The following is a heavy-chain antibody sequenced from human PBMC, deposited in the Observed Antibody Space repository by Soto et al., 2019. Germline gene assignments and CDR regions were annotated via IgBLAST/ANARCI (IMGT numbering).Heavy chain of an antibody. CDR2: IYPGDSDT. V-gene: IGHV5-51*01. CDR1: GYSFTSYW. J-gene: IGHJ3*02. Sequence: GESLKISCKGSGYSFTSYWIGWVREMPGKGLEWMGIIYPGDSDTRYSPSFQGQVTISADKSISTAYLHCSSLKDSDTAIYYCARQAPVGYSSAWYDAFDTWGQGPMVTIS. CDR3: ARQAPVGYSSAWYDAFDT. D-gene: IGHD6-19*01.